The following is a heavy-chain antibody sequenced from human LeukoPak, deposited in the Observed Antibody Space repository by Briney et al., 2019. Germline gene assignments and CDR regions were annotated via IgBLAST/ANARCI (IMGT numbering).Heavy chain of an antibody. CDR2: IYPGDSDT. CDR1: GYRFTNNW. J-gene: IGHJ3*02. V-gene: IGHV5-51*01. CDR3: AIEGYSYTDGFDI. Sequence: GESLKISCKGSGYRFTNNWIGWVRQMPGKGLEWMGIIYPGDSDTRYSPPFQGQVTISADESISTAYLQWSSLRASDTAMYYCAIEGYSYTDGFDIWGQGTMVTVSS. D-gene: IGHD5-18*01.